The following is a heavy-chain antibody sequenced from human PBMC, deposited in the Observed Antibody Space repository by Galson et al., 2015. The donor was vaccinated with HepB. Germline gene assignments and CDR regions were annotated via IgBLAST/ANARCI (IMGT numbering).Heavy chain of an antibody. J-gene: IGHJ4*02. CDR1: GFTFSHYW. D-gene: IGHD5-18*01. Sequence: SLRLSCAASGFTFSHYWMTWVRQAPGKGLEWVANINQDGSDKYYVDSVKDRFTISRDNAKNSLFLQMNGLRAEDTAVYYCARDPGVDSGLVHFFNFWGQGTLVSVSS. CDR2: INQDGSDK. CDR3: ARDPGVDSGLVHFFNF. V-gene: IGHV3-7*01.